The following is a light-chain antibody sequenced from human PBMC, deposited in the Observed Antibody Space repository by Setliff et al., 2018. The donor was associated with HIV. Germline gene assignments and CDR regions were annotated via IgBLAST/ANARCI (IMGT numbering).Light chain of an antibody. CDR2: NVS. J-gene: IGLJ1*01. CDR3: GSYTSSSTYA. Sequence: QSALTQPASVSGSPGQSITISCTGTSSDVGGYDYVSWYQHHPGKAPQLLIYNVSKRPSGVSNRFSGSKSGNTASLTISGLQAEDEADYYCGSYTSSSTYAFGTGTKVTVL. V-gene: IGLV2-14*03. CDR1: SSDVGGYDY.